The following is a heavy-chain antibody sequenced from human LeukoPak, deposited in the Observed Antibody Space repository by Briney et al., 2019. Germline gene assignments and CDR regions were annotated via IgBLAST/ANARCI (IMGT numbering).Heavy chain of an antibody. J-gene: IGHJ4*02. CDR1: GFTFSSYA. Sequence: GGSLRLSCAASGFTFSSYAMHWVRQAPGKGLEWVSGISWNSGSIGYADSVKGRFTISRDNAKNSLYLPMNSLRAEDTALYYCAKGGGYSSSWYEARLFDYWGQGTLVTVSS. CDR3: AKGGGYSSSWYEARLFDY. D-gene: IGHD6-13*01. V-gene: IGHV3-9*01. CDR2: ISWNSGSI.